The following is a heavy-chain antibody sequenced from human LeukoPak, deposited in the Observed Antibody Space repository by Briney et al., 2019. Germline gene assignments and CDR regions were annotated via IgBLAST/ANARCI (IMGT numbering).Heavy chain of an antibody. CDR1: GFSFSTYE. CDR2: ISASGQTI. J-gene: IGHJ3*02. D-gene: IGHD6-19*01. CDR3: ARQKKAGAFDI. Sequence: GGSLRLSCAASGFSFSTYEFHWVRHAPGKGLEWVSYISASGQTIYYADSVRGRFTISRDNAKNSLYLQMNSLRAEGTAVYYCARQKKAGAFDIWGQGTMVTVSS. V-gene: IGHV3-48*03.